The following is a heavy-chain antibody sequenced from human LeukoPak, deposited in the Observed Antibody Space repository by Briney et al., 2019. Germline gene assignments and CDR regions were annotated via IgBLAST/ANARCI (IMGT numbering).Heavy chain of an antibody. CDR1: GGSITSYY. V-gene: IGHV4-59*01. Sequence: SETVSLTCTVSGGSITSYYWSWIRQPPGKGLEWIGYIYYSGSTNYNPSLKSRVTISVDTSKNQFSLKLSSVTAADTAVYYCARTVSTHYYYYMDVWGKGTTVTVSS. CDR3: ARTVSTHYYYYMDV. D-gene: IGHD4-11*01. CDR2: IYYSGST. J-gene: IGHJ6*03.